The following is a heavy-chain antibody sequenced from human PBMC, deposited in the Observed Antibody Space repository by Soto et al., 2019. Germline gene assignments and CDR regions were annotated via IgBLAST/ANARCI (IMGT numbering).Heavy chain of an antibody. CDR1: GFTFDDYA. J-gene: IGHJ4*01. V-gene: IGHV3-9*01. CDR2: ITWNSGKI. Sequence: SLRLSCTASGFTFDDYAMHWVRQGPGGGLEWVPGITWNSGKIAYADSVKGRFTIARDDDNNSLYLQMNSLRPEDTALYYCVRDSYADFHRVLSTAEYFFDYWGHGTLVTVSS. D-gene: IGHD2-15*01. CDR3: VRDSYADFHRVLSTAEYFFDY.